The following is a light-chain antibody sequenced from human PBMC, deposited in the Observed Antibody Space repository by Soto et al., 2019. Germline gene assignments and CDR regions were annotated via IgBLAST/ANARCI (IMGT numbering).Light chain of an antibody. CDR3: MQAQQTPRT. CDR1: QSLLHSNGYNY. V-gene: IGKV2-28*01. J-gene: IGKJ1*01. CDR2: LGS. Sequence: DIVMTQAPLSLPVTPGEPASISCRSSQSLLHSNGYNYLDWYLQKPGQSPQILIYLGSNRASGVPDRFSRRGSGTDVTLKISRVEAEYVGVYYCMQAQQTPRTFGQGTKVEI.